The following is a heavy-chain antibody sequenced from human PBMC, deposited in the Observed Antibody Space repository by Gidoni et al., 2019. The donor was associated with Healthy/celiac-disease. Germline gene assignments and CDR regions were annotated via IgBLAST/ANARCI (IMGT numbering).Heavy chain of an antibody. CDR2: IYYSGST. V-gene: IGHV4-39*01. D-gene: IGHD4-17*01. J-gene: IGHJ4*02. CDR3: ARRYDYGDRRSFDY. CDR1: GGSISSSSYY. Sequence: QLQLQESGPGLVKPSETLSLPCTVSGGSISSSSYYWGWIRQPPGKGLEWIGSIYYSGSTYYNPSLKSRVTISVDTSKNQFSLKLSSVTAADTAVYYCARRYDYGDRRSFDYWGQGTLVTVSS.